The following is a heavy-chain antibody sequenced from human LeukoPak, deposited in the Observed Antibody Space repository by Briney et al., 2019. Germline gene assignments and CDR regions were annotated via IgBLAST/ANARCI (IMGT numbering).Heavy chain of an antibody. D-gene: IGHD1-1*01. CDR2: IYHSGTT. CDR1: GYSISSGYY. CDR3: ARDNYYFDY. J-gene: IGHJ4*02. Sequence: PSETLSLTCTVSGYSISSGYYWGWIRQPPGKGLEWIGSIYHSGTTYYSPSLKSRVTISVDTSKNQFSLKLSSVTAADTAVYYCARDNYYFDYWGQGTLVTVSS. V-gene: IGHV4-38-2*02.